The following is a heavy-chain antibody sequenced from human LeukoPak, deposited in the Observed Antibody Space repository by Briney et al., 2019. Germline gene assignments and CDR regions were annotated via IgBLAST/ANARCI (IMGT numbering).Heavy chain of an antibody. CDR2: INPRGGTT. V-gene: IGHV1-46*02. Sequence: ASVKVSCKASGYTFNIYYMHWVRQAPGQGLEWMGMINPRGGTTSYAQKFQGRLTMTKDTSTSTVFMELSSLRSEDTAVYYCARGPPGRVYDSNKRGLFDPWGQGTLVTVSS. CDR3: ARGPPGRVYDSNKRGLFDP. CDR1: GYTFNIYY. J-gene: IGHJ5*02. D-gene: IGHD3-22*01.